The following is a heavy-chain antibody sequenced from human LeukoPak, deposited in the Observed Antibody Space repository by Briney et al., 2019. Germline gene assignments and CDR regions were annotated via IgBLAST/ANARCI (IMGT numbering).Heavy chain of an antibody. J-gene: IGHJ4*02. V-gene: IGHV3-30-3*01. D-gene: IGHD6-25*01. CDR1: GFTFSNYA. CDR3: ARGRGSGGRYYFDY. CDR2: SNE. Sequence: GGSLRLSCAASGFTFSNYAMHWVRQAPGKGLEWVAGSNEYYADSVKGRFTISRDNSKNTLYLQMNSLRAEDTAAYYCARGRGSGGRYYFDYWGQGTLVTVSS.